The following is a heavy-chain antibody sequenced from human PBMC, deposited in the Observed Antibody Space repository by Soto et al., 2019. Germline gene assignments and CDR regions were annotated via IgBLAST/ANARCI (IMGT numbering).Heavy chain of an antibody. CDR2: IWYDGSNI. CDR1: GFMFSSYG. V-gene: IGHV3-33*01. CDR3: ARVPGREIAMAYFDC. Sequence: GGSLRLSCAASGFMFSSYGIHWVRQAPGRGLEWVAVIWYDGSNINYGDSVKGRVTISRDNSKNTLYLQLKSLRAEDTAVYYCARVPGREIAMAYFDCWGEGTLVTVSS. D-gene: IGHD2-21*01. J-gene: IGHJ4*02.